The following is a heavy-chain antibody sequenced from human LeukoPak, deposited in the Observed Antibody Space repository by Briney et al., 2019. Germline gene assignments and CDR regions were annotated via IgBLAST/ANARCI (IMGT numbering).Heavy chain of an antibody. CDR3: ARPAAMHFDY. Sequence: PGGSLRLSCAASGFTFSSYAMHWVRQAPGKGLEWVAVISYDGSNKYYADSVKGRFTISRDNSKNTLYLQMNSLRAEDTAVYYCARPAAMHFDYWGQGTLVTVSS. CDR2: ISYDGSNK. V-gene: IGHV3-30-3*01. CDR1: GFTFSSYA. J-gene: IGHJ4*02. D-gene: IGHD2-2*01.